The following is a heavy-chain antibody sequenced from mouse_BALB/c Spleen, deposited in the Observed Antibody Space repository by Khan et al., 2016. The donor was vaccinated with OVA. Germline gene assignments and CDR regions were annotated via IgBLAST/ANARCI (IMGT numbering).Heavy chain of an antibody. D-gene: IGHD1-1*01. CDR3: TRTRGYYGSNYFDY. CDR1: GFTFSNYA. Sequence: EVELVESGGGLVKPGGSLKFSCAASGFTFSNYAMSWVRQTPEKRLEWVATISSGGSYTYYPDSVKGRFTIARDNAKNTLYLQMSSLRSEDTAMYCCTRTRGYYGSNYFDYWGQGTTLTVSS. CDR2: ISSGGSYT. V-gene: IGHV5-9-3*01. J-gene: IGHJ2*01.